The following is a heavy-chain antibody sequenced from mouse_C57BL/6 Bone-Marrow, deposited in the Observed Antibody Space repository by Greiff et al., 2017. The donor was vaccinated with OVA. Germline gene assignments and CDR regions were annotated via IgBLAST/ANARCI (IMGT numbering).Heavy chain of an antibody. CDR3: ASDYYGSSFWYFDV. CDR2: IDPSDSYT. V-gene: IGHV1-69*01. Sequence: QVQLQQPGAELVMPGASVKLSCKASGYTFTSYWMHWVKQRPGQGLEWIGAIDPSDSYTSYNQKFKGKSTLTVDKSSSTAYMQLSSLTSEYSAVYYCASDYYGSSFWYFDVWGTGTTVTVSS. J-gene: IGHJ1*03. D-gene: IGHD1-1*01. CDR1: GYTFTSYW.